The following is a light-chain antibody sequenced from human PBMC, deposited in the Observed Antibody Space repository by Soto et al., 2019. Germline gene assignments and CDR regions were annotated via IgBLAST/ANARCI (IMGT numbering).Light chain of an antibody. V-gene: IGLV2-8*01. Sequence: QSALTQPPSASGSPGQSVTISCTGTSSDVGGYNYVSWYQQHPDKAPKLIIYEVTKRPSGVPDRFSGSKSGNTASLTVSGLQAEDEADYYCTSYAGSNNLVFGGGTKPTVL. CDR3: TSYAGSNNLV. CDR1: SSDVGGYNY. J-gene: IGLJ3*02. CDR2: EVT.